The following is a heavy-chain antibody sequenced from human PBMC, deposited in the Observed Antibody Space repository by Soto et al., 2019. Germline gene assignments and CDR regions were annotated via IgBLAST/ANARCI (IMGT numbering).Heavy chain of an antibody. D-gene: IGHD2-2*02. J-gene: IGHJ4*02. Sequence: EVPLVESGGGLVQPGGSLRLSCAASGFTFSSYSMNWVRQAPGKGLEWVSYISSSSSTIYYADSVKGRFTISRDNAKNSLYLQMNSLRAEDTAVYYCARDNREEGYCSSTSCYNFDYWGQGTLVTVSS. CDR2: ISSSSSTI. V-gene: IGHV3-48*01. CDR1: GFTFSSYS. CDR3: ARDNREEGYCSSTSCYNFDY.